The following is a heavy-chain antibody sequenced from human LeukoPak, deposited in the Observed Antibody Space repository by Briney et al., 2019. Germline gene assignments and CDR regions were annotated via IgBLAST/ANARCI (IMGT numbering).Heavy chain of an antibody. CDR2: ISASGDNP. Sequence: GGSLRLSCAASGFTFNKYAMTWVRQAPGKGLVWVAVISASGDNPDYADSVKGRFTISRDNSKNTLSLQMNSLRVEDTAVYYCAKVVGTGTTPTDYWGQGTLVTVSS. J-gene: IGHJ4*02. CDR3: AKVVGTGTTPTDY. CDR1: GFTFNKYA. D-gene: IGHD1-1*01. V-gene: IGHV3-23*01.